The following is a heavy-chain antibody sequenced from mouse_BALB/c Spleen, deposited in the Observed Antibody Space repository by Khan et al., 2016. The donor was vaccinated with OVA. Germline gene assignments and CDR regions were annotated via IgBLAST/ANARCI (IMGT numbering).Heavy chain of an antibody. CDR1: GYSITSDYA. D-gene: IGHD1-1*01. J-gene: IGHJ4*01. CDR2: ISYSGST. Sequence: EVQLQEPGPGLVKPSQSLYLTCIVTGYSITSDYAWNWIRQFPGNNLEWMGYISYSGSTSYNLSLKSRISINRDTSKTQFFMQLNSVTTEDTATYYCARRNYYGYAMDYWGQGTSVTVSS. CDR3: ARRNYYGYAMDY. V-gene: IGHV3-2*02.